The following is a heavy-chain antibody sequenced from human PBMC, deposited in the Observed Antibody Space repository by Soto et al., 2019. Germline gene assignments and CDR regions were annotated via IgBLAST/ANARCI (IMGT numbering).Heavy chain of an antibody. CDR3: AAPPGGGGY. V-gene: IGHV3-53*01. D-gene: IGHD3-10*01. J-gene: IGHJ4*02. CDR1: GFTVSNNY. Sequence: EVQLVESGGGLIQPGGSLRLSCAVSGFTVSNNYMSWVRQAPGKGLEGVSVIYSGGYTAYGDSVKGRFTISRDNSKNTLPFQTSSRGPDDAAVFSGAAPPGGGGYWGQGTLVTVSS. CDR2: IYSGGYT.